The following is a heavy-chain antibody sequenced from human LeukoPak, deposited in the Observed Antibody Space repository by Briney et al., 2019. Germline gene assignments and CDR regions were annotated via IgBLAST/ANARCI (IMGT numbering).Heavy chain of an antibody. J-gene: IGHJ6*03. Sequence: ASVKVSCKASGYTFTSYAMNWVRQAPGQGLEWMGWINTNTGNPTYAQGFTGRFVFSLDTSVSTAYLQISSLKAEDTAVYYCARAPAARKWELLAYYYYYMDVWGKGTTVTISS. CDR3: ARAPAARKWELLAYYYYYMDV. V-gene: IGHV7-4-1*02. D-gene: IGHD1-26*01. CDR2: INTNTGNP. CDR1: GYTFTSYA.